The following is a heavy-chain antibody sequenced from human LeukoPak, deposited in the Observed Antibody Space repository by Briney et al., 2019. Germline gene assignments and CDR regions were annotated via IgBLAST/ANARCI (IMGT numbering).Heavy chain of an antibody. CDR2: IIPILGIA. D-gene: IGHD1-26*01. CDR1: GGTFSSYA. CDR3: ARIGIVGATKDY. J-gene: IGHJ4*02. V-gene: IGHV1-69*04. Sequence: GASVKVSCKASGGTFSSYAISWVRQAPGQGVEWMGRIIPILGIANYAQKFQGRVTITADKSTSTAYMELSSLRSEDTAVYYCARIGIVGATKDYWGQGTLVTVSS.